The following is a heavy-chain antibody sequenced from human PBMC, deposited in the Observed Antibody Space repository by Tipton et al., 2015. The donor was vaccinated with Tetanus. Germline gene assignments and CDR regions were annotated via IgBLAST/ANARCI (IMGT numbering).Heavy chain of an antibody. Sequence: TLSLTCTVSGGSVNSGTYYWSWIRQPPGKGLEWIGCIYYSGSTNYNPSLKSRVTISVDTSKNQFSLKLSSVTAADTAVYYCARGRRIQLWNDAFDIWGQGTMVTVSS. CDR1: GGSVNSGTYY. D-gene: IGHD5-18*01. CDR3: ARGRRIQLWNDAFDI. CDR2: IYYSGST. J-gene: IGHJ3*02. V-gene: IGHV4-61*01.